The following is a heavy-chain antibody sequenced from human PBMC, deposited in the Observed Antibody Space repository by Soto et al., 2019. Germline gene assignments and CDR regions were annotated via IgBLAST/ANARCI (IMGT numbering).Heavy chain of an antibody. Sequence: GGSLRLSCAASGFTFSSYAMHWVRQGPGKGLEWVAVISYDGSNKYYADSVKGRFTISRDNSKNTLYLQMNSLRAEDTAVYYCARDDNGGNPRMALYYYYYGMDVWGQGTTVTVSS. V-gene: IGHV3-30-3*01. D-gene: IGHD2-15*01. J-gene: IGHJ6*02. CDR3: ARDDNGGNPRMALYYYYYGMDV. CDR2: ISYDGSNK. CDR1: GFTFSSYA.